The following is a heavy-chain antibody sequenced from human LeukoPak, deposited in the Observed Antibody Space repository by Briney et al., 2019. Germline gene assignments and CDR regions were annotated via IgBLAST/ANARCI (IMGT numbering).Heavy chain of an antibody. CDR2: IYYSGST. Sequence: MASETLSLTCTVSGGSISSYYWSWIRQPPGKGLEWIGYIYYSGSTNYNPSLKSRVTISVDTSKNQFSLKLSSVTAADTAVYYCARQRRYYHDSSGSTYNWFDPWGQGTLVTVSS. CDR1: GGSISSYY. D-gene: IGHD3-22*01. CDR3: ARQRRYYHDSSGSTYNWFDP. J-gene: IGHJ5*02. V-gene: IGHV4-59*08.